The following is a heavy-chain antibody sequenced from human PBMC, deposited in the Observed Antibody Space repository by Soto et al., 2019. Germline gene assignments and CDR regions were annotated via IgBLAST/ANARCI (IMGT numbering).Heavy chain of an antibody. CDR3: TKIYSSVWYHAFDI. CDR2: IIAVSGIS. Sequence: QMPLVQPGAEVKKPGSAVKVSCKASGGTLNKFSFSWVRQAPGQGLEWLGEIIAVSGISTYALNFQGRLTLSVDDSASTLYIQSTSLTSEDTAIYYCTKIYSSVWYHAFDIWGQGTLVTVSS. CDR1: GGTLNKFS. V-gene: IGHV1-69*01. D-gene: IGHD6-19*01. J-gene: IGHJ3*02.